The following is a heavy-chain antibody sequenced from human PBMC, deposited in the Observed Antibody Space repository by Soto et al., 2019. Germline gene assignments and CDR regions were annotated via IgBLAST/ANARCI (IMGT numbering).Heavy chain of an antibody. D-gene: IGHD5-12*01. CDR2: FDPEDGET. CDR1: GYTLTELS. V-gene: IGHV1-24*01. J-gene: IGHJ3*02. Sequence: GASVKVSCKVSGYTLTELSMHWARQAPGKGLEWMGGFDPEDGETIYAQKFQGRVTMTEDTSTDTAYMELSSLRSEDTAVYYCPTASSGYSSYDRVSAFDIWGQGTMVTVSS. CDR3: PTASSGYSSYDRVSAFDI.